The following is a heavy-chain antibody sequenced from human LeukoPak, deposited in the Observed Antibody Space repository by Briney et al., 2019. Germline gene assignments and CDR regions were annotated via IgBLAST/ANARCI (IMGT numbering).Heavy chain of an antibody. J-gene: IGHJ4*02. V-gene: IGHV3-30*02. D-gene: IGHD3-10*01. CDR1: GFTFSSYG. CDR3: AKGMSRGIGFDY. CDR2: IRYDGSNK. Sequence: GGSLRLSCAASGFTFSSYGMHWVRQAPGKGLEWVAFIRYDGSNKYYAGSVKGRFTIYRDNSESTLYLHMNRLTPEDTALYYCAKGMSRGIGFDYWGQGALVTVSS.